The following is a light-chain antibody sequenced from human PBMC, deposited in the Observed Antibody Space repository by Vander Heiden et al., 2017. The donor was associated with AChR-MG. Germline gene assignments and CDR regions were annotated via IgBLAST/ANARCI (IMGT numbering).Light chain of an antibody. CDR2: FIN. Sequence: QSVLAQPPSAAGTPGPTVSLSGSGSSTNMGSNTVNWYQHLPGSAPKLLVYFINQRPSGVPDRFSGSRSGTSASLAITGLQSEDEADYYCSAWDDSLNGAVFGGGTKLTVL. CDR1: STNMGSNT. V-gene: IGLV1-44*01. CDR3: SAWDDSLNGAV. J-gene: IGLJ3*02.